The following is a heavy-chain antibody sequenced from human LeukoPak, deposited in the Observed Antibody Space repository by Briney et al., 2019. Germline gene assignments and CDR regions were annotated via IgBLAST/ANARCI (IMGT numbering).Heavy chain of an antibody. D-gene: IGHD4-17*01. CDR1: GGSNSSYY. CDR3: ASRTTVTTSGAFDI. Sequence: PSETLSLTCTVSGGSNSSYYWSWIRQPAGKGLEWIGRIYTSGSTNYNPSLKSRVTMSVDTSKNQFSLKLSSVTAADTAVYYCASRTTVTTSGAFDIWGQGTMVTVSS. V-gene: IGHV4-4*07. J-gene: IGHJ3*02. CDR2: IYTSGST.